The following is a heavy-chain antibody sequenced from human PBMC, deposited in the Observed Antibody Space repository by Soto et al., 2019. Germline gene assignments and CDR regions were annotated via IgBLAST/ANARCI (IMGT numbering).Heavy chain of an antibody. Sequence: GASVKVSCKASGGTFSSYAISWVRQAPGQGLEWMGGIIPIFGTANYAQKFQGRVTITADESTSTAYMELSSLRSEDTAVYYCARGIRAAAGNYGMDVWGQGTTVTVSS. V-gene: IGHV1-69*13. J-gene: IGHJ6*02. CDR3: ARGIRAAAGNYGMDV. CDR2: IIPIFGTA. CDR1: GGTFSSYA. D-gene: IGHD6-13*01.